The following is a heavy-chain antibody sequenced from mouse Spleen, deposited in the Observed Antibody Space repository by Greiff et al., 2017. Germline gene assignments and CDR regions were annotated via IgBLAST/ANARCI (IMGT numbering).Heavy chain of an antibody. V-gene: IGHV3-6*01. CDR3: ARPNWDGDYYAMDY. J-gene: IGHJ4*01. CDR1: GYSITSGYY. D-gene: IGHD4-1*01. Sequence: EVQLQQSGPGLVKPSQSLSLTCSVTGYSITSGYYWNWIRQFPGNKLEWMGYISYDGSNNYNPSLKNRISITRDTSKNQFFLKLNSVTTEDTATYYCARPNWDGDYYAMDYWGQGTSVTVSS. CDR2: ISYDGSN.